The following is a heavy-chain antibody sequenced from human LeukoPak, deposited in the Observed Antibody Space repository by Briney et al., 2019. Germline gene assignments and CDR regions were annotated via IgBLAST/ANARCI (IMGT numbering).Heavy chain of an antibody. V-gene: IGHV3-7*03. CDR2: IKQDGSEK. CDR1: GFTFSSYW. J-gene: IGHJ6*04. Sequence: PGASLRLSCAASGFTFSSYWMSWVRQAPGKGLEWVANIKQDGSEKYYVDSVKGRFTISRDNAKNSLYLQMNSLRAEDTAVYYCARDLGCSSTSCYYGMDVWGKGTTVTVSS. CDR3: ARDLGCSSTSCYYGMDV. D-gene: IGHD2-2*01.